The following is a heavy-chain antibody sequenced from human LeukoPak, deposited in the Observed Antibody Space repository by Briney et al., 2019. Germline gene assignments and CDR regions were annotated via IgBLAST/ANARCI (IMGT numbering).Heavy chain of an antibody. D-gene: IGHD6-19*01. V-gene: IGHV3-30*02. CDR2: IWYDGSNK. Sequence: GGSLRLSCAASGFIFSSYGMHWVRQAPGKGLEWVAVIWYDGSNKYYADSVKGRFTISRDNSKNTLYLQMNSLRAEDTAVYYCANAMGAVAGIRAFDIWGQGTMVTVSS. J-gene: IGHJ3*02. CDR1: GFIFSSYG. CDR3: ANAMGAVAGIRAFDI.